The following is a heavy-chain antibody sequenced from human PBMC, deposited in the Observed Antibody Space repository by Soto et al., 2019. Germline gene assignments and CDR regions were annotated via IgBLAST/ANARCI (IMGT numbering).Heavy chain of an antibody. V-gene: IGHV3-33*01. CDR1: GFTFSSYG. J-gene: IGHJ4*02. Sequence: PWGSLRLSCAASGFTFSSYGMHWVRQAPGKGLEWVAVIWYDGSNKYYADSVKGRFTISRDNSKNTLYLQMNSLRAEDTAVYYCARTSGYSSSFDYWGQGTLVTVSS. CDR2: IWYDGSNK. D-gene: IGHD6-19*01. CDR3: ARTSGYSSSFDY.